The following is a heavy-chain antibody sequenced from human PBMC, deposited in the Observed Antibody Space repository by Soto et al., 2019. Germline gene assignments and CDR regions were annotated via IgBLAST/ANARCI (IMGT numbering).Heavy chain of an antibody. CDR3: AKDQVAVAGYFDY. CDR1: GFTFSSYA. J-gene: IGHJ4*02. Sequence: GGSLRLSCAASGFTFSSYAMSWVRQAPGKGLEWVSAIRGSGGSTYYADSVKGRFTISRANSKNTLYLQMNSLRAEDTAVYYCAKDQVAVAGYFDYWGQGTLVTVSS. V-gene: IGHV3-23*01. D-gene: IGHD6-19*01. CDR2: IRGSGGST.